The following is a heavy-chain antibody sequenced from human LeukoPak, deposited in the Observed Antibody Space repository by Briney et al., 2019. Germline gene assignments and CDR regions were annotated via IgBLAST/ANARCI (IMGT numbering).Heavy chain of an antibody. J-gene: IGHJ4*02. CDR1: GGSISSGDYY. CDR2: IHYSGST. D-gene: IGHD1-26*01. CDR3: ASFPRGSYRFYFDY. V-gene: IGHV4-30-4*08. Sequence: PSETLSLTCTVSGGSISSGDYYWSWIRQPPGKGLEWIGYIHYSGSTYYNPSLKSRVTISVDTSKNQFSLKLSSVTAADTAVYYCASFPRGSYRFYFDYWGQGTLVTVSS.